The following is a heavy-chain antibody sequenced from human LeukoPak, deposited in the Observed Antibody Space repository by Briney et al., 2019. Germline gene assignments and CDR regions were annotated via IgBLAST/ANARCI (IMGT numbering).Heavy chain of an antibody. Sequence: SETLSLTCAVYGGSFSDYYWSWIRQPPGKGLEWIGEINYSGSTNYNPSLKSRVTISVDTSTNQFSLKLSSVTAADTAVYYCARHMKDDSITAPIGSYFFDFWGQGTLLTVSS. CDR3: ARHMKDDSITAPIGSYFFDF. CDR2: INYSGST. V-gene: IGHV4-34*01. J-gene: IGHJ4*02. CDR1: GGSFSDYY. D-gene: IGHD6-13*01.